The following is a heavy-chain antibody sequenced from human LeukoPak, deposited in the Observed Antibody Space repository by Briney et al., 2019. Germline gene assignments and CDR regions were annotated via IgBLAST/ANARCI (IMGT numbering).Heavy chain of an antibody. V-gene: IGHV5-51*01. CDR3: ARTQESSGWDFDY. CDR1: GYSFNTYW. Sequence: GESLKISCKGSGYSFNTYWIGWVRQMPGKGLEWMGIIYPGDYETRYSPSFQGQVTISADKSISTAYLQWSSLKASDTAMYYCARTQESSGWDFDYWGQGTLVTVSS. D-gene: IGHD6-19*01. CDR2: IYPGDYET. J-gene: IGHJ4*02.